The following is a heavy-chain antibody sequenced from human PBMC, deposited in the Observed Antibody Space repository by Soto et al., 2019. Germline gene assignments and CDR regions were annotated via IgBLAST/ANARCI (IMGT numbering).Heavy chain of an antibody. D-gene: IGHD3-22*01. CDR3: AKNGQDSSYYEASGSYYDYYLDY. J-gene: IGHJ4*02. CDR1: GFTFSGYG. CDR2: ISFDGSND. Sequence: QVQLVESGGGVVQPGRSLRLSCAASGFTFSGYGMHWVRQAPGKGLEWVAVISFDGSNDYYAASVMGRFTISRDNSKNTLYLQMNRLRPEDTAVYYCAKNGQDSSYYEASGSYYDYYLDYWRQGTRVTVSS. V-gene: IGHV3-30*18.